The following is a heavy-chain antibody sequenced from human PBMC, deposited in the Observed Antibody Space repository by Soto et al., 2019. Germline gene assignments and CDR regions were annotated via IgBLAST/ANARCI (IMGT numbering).Heavy chain of an antibody. CDR1: GFTFSSYW. Sequence: GGSLRLSCAASGFTFSSYWMHWVRQAPGKGLVWVSRINSDGSSTSYADSVKGRFTISRDNAKNTLYLQMNSLRAEDTAVYYCAREGVLPGPYMDVWGKGTTVTVSS. CDR3: AREGVLPGPYMDV. CDR2: INSDGSST. J-gene: IGHJ6*03. D-gene: IGHD1-26*01. V-gene: IGHV3-74*01.